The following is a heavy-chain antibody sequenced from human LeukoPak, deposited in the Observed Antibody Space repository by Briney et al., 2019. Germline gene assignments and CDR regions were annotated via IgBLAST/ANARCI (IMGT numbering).Heavy chain of an antibody. V-gene: IGHV3-33*01. D-gene: IGHD3-22*01. J-gene: IGHJ4*02. CDR3: ARDIYHSGGYYYDY. CDR1: GFSFGTYG. CDR2: IWYDASNK. Sequence: PGRSLRLSCAGSGFSFGTYGMHWVRQAPGKGLEWVALIWYDASNKYYADSVKGRFTISRDNSKNTLYLQMNSPRAEDTAVYYCARDIYHSGGYYYDYWGQGTLVTVSS.